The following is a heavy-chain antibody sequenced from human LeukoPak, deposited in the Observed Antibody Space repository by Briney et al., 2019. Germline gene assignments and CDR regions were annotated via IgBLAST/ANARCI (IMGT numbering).Heavy chain of an antibody. J-gene: IGHJ4*02. Sequence: GGSLRLSCAASGFIFSRYWVTWVRQAPGKGLEWVANIKEDGSEKYYVDSVRGRFTISRDNAKNSLYLQMNSLRAEDTAVYYCARGGLGYSSGWNGGYYFDYWGQGTLVTVSS. CDR1: GFIFSRYW. D-gene: IGHD6-19*01. CDR3: ARGGLGYSSGWNGGYYFDY. CDR2: IKEDGSEK. V-gene: IGHV3-7*01.